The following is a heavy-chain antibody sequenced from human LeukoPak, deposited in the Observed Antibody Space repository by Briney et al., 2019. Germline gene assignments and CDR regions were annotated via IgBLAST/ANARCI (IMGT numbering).Heavy chain of an antibody. CDR3: AREDGGYNLLGYYYYGMDV. D-gene: IGHD5-24*01. J-gene: IGHJ6*02. CDR2: ISYDGSNK. Sequence: GRSLRLSCAASGFTFSSYAMHWVRQAPGKGLEWVAVISYDGSNKYYADSVKGRFTISRDNAKNSLYLRMNSLRAEDTAVYYCAREDGGYNLLGYYYYGMDVWGQGTTVTVSS. CDR1: GFTFSSYA. V-gene: IGHV3-30-3*01.